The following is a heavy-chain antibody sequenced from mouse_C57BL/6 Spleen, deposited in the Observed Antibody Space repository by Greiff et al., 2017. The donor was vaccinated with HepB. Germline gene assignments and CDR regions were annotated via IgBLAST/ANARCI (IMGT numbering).Heavy chain of an antibody. V-gene: IGHV1-61*01. CDR3: ARGKYFDV. CDR2: IYPSDSET. J-gene: IGHJ1*03. Sequence: QVQLQQPGAELVRPGSSVKLSCKASGYTFTSYWMDWVKQRPGQGLDWIGNIYPSDSETHYNQKFKDKATLTVDKSSSTAYMQLSSLTSEDSAVYYCARGKYFDVWGTGTTVTVSS. CDR1: GYTFTSYW.